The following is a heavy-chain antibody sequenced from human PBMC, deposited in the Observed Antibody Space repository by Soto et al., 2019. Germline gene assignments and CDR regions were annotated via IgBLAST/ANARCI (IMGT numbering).Heavy chain of an antibody. D-gene: IGHD3-10*01. V-gene: IGHV1-18*01. J-gene: IGHJ4*02. CDR1: GYTFTNFG. CDR3: AIGGTPIDY. CDR2: ISAYTGHT. Sequence: QVQLVQSGAEVKKPGASVKVSCKTSGYTFTNFGLSGVRQAPGQGLEWMVWISAYTGHTNYAQNFQGRVTMTTDTSTSTAYMELRSLRSDDTAVYYCAIGGTPIDYWVQGTLVTVSS.